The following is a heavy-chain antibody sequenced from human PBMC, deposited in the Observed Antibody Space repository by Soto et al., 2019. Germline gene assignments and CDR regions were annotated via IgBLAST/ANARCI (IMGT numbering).Heavy chain of an antibody. CDR1: GYTFTSYD. J-gene: IGHJ6*03. D-gene: IGHD2-2*01. V-gene: IGHV1-8*01. Sequence: QVQLVQSGAEVKKPGASVKVSCKASGYTFTSYDINWVRQATGQGLEWMGWMNPNSGNTGYAQKFQGRVTMTRNTSISTAYMELSSLRSEDTAVYYCARGPRCSSTSCYVDYYYYYMDVWGKGTTVTVSS. CDR2: MNPNSGNT. CDR3: ARGPRCSSTSCYVDYYYYYMDV.